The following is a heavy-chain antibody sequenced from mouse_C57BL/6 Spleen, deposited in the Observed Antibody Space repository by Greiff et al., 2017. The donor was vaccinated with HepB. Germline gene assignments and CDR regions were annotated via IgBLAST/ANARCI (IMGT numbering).Heavy chain of an antibody. CDR2: IHPSDSDT. CDR1: GYTFTSYW. D-gene: IGHD2-5*01. CDR3: AIWYSKSRDWFAY. J-gene: IGHJ3*01. V-gene: IGHV1-74*01. Sequence: QVHVKQPGAELVKPGASVKVSCKASGYTFTSYWMHWVKQRPGQGLEWIGRIHPSDSDTNYNQKFKGKATLTVDKSSSTAYMQLSSLTSEDSAVYYCAIWYSKSRDWFAYWGQGTLVTVSA.